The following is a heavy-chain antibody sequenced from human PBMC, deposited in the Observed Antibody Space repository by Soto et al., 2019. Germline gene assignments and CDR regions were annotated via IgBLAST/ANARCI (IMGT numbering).Heavy chain of an antibody. D-gene: IGHD3-10*01. V-gene: IGHV3-13*01. CDR3: ARGRLSGYYYMDL. J-gene: IGHJ6*03. Sequence: GGSLRLSCAASGFTFSSHDMHWVRQATEKGLEWVSTIGTAGDTYYPGSAKCRFTISRENAKNSLYLQMNSLRAGDTAVYYCARGRLSGYYYMDLWGKGTTVTVSS. CDR2: IGTAGDT. CDR1: GFTFSSHD.